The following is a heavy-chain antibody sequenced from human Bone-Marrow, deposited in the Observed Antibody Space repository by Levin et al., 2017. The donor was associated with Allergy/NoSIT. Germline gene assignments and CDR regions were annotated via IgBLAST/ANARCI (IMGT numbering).Heavy chain of an antibody. CDR3: AIYGSGNDYSAFDI. J-gene: IGHJ3*02. CDR2: IYSGGRG. Sequence: GESLKISCAASGFTVSSHHMSWVRQAPGKGLEWVSLIYSGGRGYYADSVRGRFTISRDNSKNTLHLQLNSLRAEDTAVYYCAIYGSGNDYSAFDIWGQGTMVTVSS. D-gene: IGHD3-10*01. V-gene: IGHV3-53*01. CDR1: GFTVSSHH.